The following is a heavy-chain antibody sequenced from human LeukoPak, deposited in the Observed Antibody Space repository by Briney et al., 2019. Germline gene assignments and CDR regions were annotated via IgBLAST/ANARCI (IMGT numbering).Heavy chain of an antibody. Sequence: GGSLRLSCAASGFTFSSYEMNWVRQAPGKGLEWVSYISSSGSTIYYADSVKGRFTISRDNAKNSLYLQMNSPRAEDTAVYYCAGGSGWYAYFDYWGQGTLVTVSS. CDR2: ISSSGSTI. D-gene: IGHD6-19*01. J-gene: IGHJ4*02. V-gene: IGHV3-48*03. CDR3: AGGSGWYAYFDY. CDR1: GFTFSSYE.